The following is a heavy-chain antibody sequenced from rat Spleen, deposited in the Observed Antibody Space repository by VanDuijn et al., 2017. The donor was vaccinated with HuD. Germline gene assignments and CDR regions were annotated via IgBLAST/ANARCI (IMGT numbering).Heavy chain of an antibody. D-gene: IGHD1-11*01. CDR1: NYSITSNY. CDR2: INYSGTT. J-gene: IGHJ2*01. V-gene: IGHV3-1*01. Sequence: EVQLQESGPGLVKPSQSLSLTCSVTNYSITSNYWGWIRKFPGKKLEWMGYINYSGTTSYNPSLKSRISITRDTSKNQFFLQVISVTAEDTATYYCARSEGVHYYLPFADWGQGVMVTVSS. CDR3: ARSEGVHYYLPFAD.